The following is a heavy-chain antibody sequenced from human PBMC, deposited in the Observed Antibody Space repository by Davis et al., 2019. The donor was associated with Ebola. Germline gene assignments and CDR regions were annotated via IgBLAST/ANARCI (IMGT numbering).Heavy chain of an antibody. D-gene: IGHD3-22*01. CDR2: IYYSGST. CDR1: GGSFSGYY. J-gene: IGHJ2*01. CDR3: ARHGRHYYDSSGYPAAGAWYFDL. Sequence: SETLSLTCAVYGGSFSGYYWSWIRQPPGKGLEWIGYIYYSGSTNYNPSLKSRVTISVDTSKNQFSLKLSSVTAADTAVYYCARHGRHYYDSSGYPAAGAWYFDLWGRGTLVTVSS. V-gene: IGHV4-59*08.